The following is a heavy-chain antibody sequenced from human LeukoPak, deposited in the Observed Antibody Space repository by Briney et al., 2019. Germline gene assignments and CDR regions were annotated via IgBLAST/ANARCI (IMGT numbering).Heavy chain of an antibody. CDR3: AREVGASYYYYYYMDV. Sequence: SETLSLTCTVSGGSISSSSYYWGWIRQPPGKGLEWIGSIYYSGSTYYNPSLKSRVTISVDTSKNQFSLRLSSVTAADTAVYYCAREVGASYYYYYYMDVWGKGTPVTVSS. CDR2: IYYSGST. J-gene: IGHJ6*03. D-gene: IGHD1-26*01. V-gene: IGHV4-39*07. CDR1: GGSISSSSYY.